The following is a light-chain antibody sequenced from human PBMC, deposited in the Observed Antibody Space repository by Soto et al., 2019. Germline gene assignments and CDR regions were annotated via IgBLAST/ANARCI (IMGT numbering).Light chain of an antibody. J-gene: IGKJ1*01. CDR1: QNIRNS. CDR3: QHYNSYSEA. Sequence: IQMTQSPSSLCASIGYRCTITCRASQNIRNSLAWYQQKPGKAPKLLIYDVSSLESGVPSRFSGSGSGTEFTLTISSLQPDDFATYYCQHYNSYSEAFGQGTKVDIK. CDR2: DVS. V-gene: IGKV1-5*01.